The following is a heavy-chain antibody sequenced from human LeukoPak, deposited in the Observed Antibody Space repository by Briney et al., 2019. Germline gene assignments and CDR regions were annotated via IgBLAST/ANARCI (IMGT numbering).Heavy chain of an antibody. Sequence: GESLKISCKGSGYRFTAYWIGWVRQMPGKGLEWMGIIYPGDSDTRYNPSFQCHVTISVDNSISFVYLQWSGLKASDTAMYYCARESFASFDYWGQGTLVTVSS. CDR1: GYRFTAYW. CDR3: ARESFASFDY. J-gene: IGHJ4*02. CDR2: IYPGDSDT. V-gene: IGHV5-51*01.